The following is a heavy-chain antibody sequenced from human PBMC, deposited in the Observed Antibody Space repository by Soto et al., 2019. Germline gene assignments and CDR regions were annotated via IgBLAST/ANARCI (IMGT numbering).Heavy chain of an antibody. CDR1: GGSISSGGYY. CDR2: IYYSGST. Sequence: SETLSLTCTVSGGSISSGGYYWSWIRQHPGKGLEWIGYIYYSGSTYYNPSLKSRVTISVDTSKNQFSLKLSSVTVADTAVYYCARDRMGVTMVRGVSSSYYGMDVWGQGTTVTVSS. V-gene: IGHV4-31*03. CDR3: ARDRMGVTMVRGVSSSYYGMDV. D-gene: IGHD3-10*01. J-gene: IGHJ6*02.